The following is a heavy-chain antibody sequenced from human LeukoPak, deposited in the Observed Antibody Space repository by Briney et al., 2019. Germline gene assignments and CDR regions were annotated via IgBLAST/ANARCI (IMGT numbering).Heavy chain of an antibody. Sequence: SETLSLTCAVYGGSFSGYYWSWIRQPPGKGLEWIGEINHSGSTNYNPSLKSRVTISVDTSKNQFSLKLSSVTAADTAVYYCARNYNWRFFDYWGQGTLVTVSS. CDR1: GGSFSGYY. CDR3: ARNYNWRFFDY. J-gene: IGHJ4*02. CDR2: INHSGST. V-gene: IGHV4-34*01. D-gene: IGHD1-20*01.